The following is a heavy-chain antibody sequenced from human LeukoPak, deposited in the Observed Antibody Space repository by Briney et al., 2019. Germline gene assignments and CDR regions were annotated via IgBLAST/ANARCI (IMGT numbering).Heavy chain of an antibody. D-gene: IGHD4-11*01. Sequence: GESLKISCKGSGYTFTGYYMHWVRQAPGQGLEWMGWINPNSGGTNYAQKFQGRVTMTRDTSISTAYMELSRLRSDDTAVYYCARGDYSNYWFDPWGQGTLVTVSS. V-gene: IGHV1-2*02. CDR2: INPNSGGT. J-gene: IGHJ5*02. CDR3: ARGDYSNYWFDP. CDR1: GYTFTGYY.